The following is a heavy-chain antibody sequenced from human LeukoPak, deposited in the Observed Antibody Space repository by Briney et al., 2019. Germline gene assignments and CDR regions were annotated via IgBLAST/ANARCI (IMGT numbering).Heavy chain of an antibody. CDR3: ARDGLPTGYSSGWYRDWFDP. D-gene: IGHD6-19*01. Sequence: SETLSLTCAVSGGSISSSNWWSWVRQPPGKGLEWIGEIYHSGSTNYNPSLKSRVTISVDKSKNQFSLKLSSVTAADTAVYYCARDGLPTGYSSGWYRDWFDPWGQGTLVTVSS. CDR1: GGSISSSNW. V-gene: IGHV4-4*02. J-gene: IGHJ5*02. CDR2: IYHSGST.